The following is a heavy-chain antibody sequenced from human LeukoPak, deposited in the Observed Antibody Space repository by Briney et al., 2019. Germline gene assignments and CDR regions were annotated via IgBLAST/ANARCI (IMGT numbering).Heavy chain of an antibody. V-gene: IGHV4-34*01. D-gene: IGHD6-19*01. CDR3: ARVRGIAVARYFDY. CDR1: GGSFSGYY. J-gene: IGHJ4*02. CDR2: INHSGNT. Sequence: SETLSLTCAVYGGSFSGYYWSWIRQPPGKGLEWIGEINHSGNTNYNPSLKSRVTISVDTSKNQFSLKLSSVTAADTAVYYCARVRGIAVARYFDYWGQGTLVTVSS.